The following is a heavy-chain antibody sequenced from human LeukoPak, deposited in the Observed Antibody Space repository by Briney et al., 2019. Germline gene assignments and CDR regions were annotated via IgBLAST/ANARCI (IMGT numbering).Heavy chain of an antibody. CDR3: AFLWSGYGFDP. V-gene: IGHV4-38-2*01. Sequence: PSETLSLTCAVSGYSISSGYYWGWIRQPAGKGLEWIASIYHSGSTYYNPSLKSRVTISVDTSKNQFSLKLSSVTAADTAVYYCAFLWSGYGFDPWGQGTLVTVSS. CDR2: IYHSGST. CDR1: GYSISSGYY. J-gene: IGHJ5*02. D-gene: IGHD3-3*01.